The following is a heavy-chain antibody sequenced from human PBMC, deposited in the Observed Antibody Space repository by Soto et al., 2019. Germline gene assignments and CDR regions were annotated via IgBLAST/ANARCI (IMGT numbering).Heavy chain of an antibody. Sequence: QLQLQESSPGLVKPSETLSLTCSVSGGSISNSLNYWGWIRQPPGKGLEWIGTIYYTGNIYYNPSLKGRVTISIDPSRNQFSLRLSSVTAADTAVYYCARQGRCSISSCYDVGSPYNYFNPWGQGTLVTVST. V-gene: IGHV4-39*01. D-gene: IGHD2-2*01. J-gene: IGHJ5*02. CDR1: GGSISNSLNY. CDR3: ARQGRCSISSCYDVGSPYNYFNP. CDR2: IYYTGNI.